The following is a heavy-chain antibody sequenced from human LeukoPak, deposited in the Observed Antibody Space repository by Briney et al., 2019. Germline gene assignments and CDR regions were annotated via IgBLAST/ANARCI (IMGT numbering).Heavy chain of an antibody. CDR1: GGSFSGYY. CDR3: ARDSMMVTSSGSYYYYGMDV. J-gene: IGHJ6*02. Sequence: PSETLSLTCAVYGGSFSGYYWSWIRQPPGKGLEWIGEINHSGSTNYNPSLKSRVTISVDTSKNQFSLKLSSVTAADTAVYYCARDSMMVTSSGSYYYYGMDVWGQGTTVTVSS. V-gene: IGHV4-34*01. CDR2: INHSGST. D-gene: IGHD2-2*01.